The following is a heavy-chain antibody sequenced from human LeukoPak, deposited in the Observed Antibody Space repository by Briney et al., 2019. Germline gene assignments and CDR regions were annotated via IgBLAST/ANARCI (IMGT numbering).Heavy chain of an antibody. CDR1: GFTFSSYG. CDR3: ASAPYGDYGDY. CDR2: IWYDGSSE. D-gene: IGHD4-17*01. V-gene: IGHV3-33*01. J-gene: IGHJ4*02. Sequence: GGSLRLSCATSGFTFSSYGMHWVRQAPGKGLEWVAVIWYDGSSEYYADSVKGRFTISRDNSKNTLYLQMNSLRAEDTAVYYCASAPYGDYGDYWGQGTLVTVSS.